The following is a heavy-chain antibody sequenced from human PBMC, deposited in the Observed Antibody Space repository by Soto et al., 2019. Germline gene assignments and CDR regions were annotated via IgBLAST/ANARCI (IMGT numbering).Heavy chain of an antibody. CDR1: GYTFANHW. CDR3: ARSFDSAILDAFDI. D-gene: IGHD2-21*01. CDR2: IYPGDSDT. V-gene: IGHV5-51*01. Sequence: GESLKISCDCSGYTFANHWIGWVRQMPGKGLEWMGIIYPGDSDTTYSPSFQGQVTISADKSISTAYLQWSSLRSSDTAMYYCARSFDSAILDAFDIWGQGTMVTVSS. J-gene: IGHJ3*02.